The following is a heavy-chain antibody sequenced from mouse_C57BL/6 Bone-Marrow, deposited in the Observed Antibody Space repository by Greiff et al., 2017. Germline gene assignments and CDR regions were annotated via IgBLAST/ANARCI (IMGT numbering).Heavy chain of an antibody. J-gene: IGHJ2*01. Sequence: EVQLQQSGAELVRPGASAKLSCTASGFNIKDDYIHWVKQRPEQGLEWIGWIDPEIGDTEYASKFQGKATIPSDTSSNTAYLQLSSLTSEDTAVYYCSSFDGNYFDFWGQGTPLTVAS. D-gene: IGHD2-3*01. CDR2: IDPEIGDT. CDR1: GFNIKDDY. V-gene: IGHV14-4*01. CDR3: SSFDGNYFDF.